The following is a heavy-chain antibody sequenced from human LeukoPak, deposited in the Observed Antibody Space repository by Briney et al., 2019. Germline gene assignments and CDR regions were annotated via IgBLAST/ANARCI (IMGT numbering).Heavy chain of an antibody. D-gene: IGHD6-13*01. CDR2: ISAYNGNT. CDR1: GYTFTSYG. Sequence: GASVKVSCKASGYTFTSYGISWVRQAPGQGLEWMGWISAYNGNTNYAQKLQGRVTMTTDTSTSTAYMELRSLRSDDTAVYYCARDTRYRAAAGGGYWGQGTLVTVSS. J-gene: IGHJ4*02. V-gene: IGHV1-18*01. CDR3: ARDTRYRAAAGGGY.